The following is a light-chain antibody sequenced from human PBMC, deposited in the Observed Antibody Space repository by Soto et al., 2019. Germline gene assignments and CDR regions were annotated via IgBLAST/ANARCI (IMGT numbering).Light chain of an antibody. CDR1: QSVTSN. CDR3: QQYNHWPRT. V-gene: IGKV3-15*01. CDR2: DAS. Sequence: EIVLTQSPCTLSLSPGERATLSCRASQSVTSNYLAWYQQKPGQAPRLLIYDASTRATGIPSRFSGSGSGTEFTLTISSLQSEDFAVYYCQQYNHWPRTFGRGTKVDIK. J-gene: IGKJ1*01.